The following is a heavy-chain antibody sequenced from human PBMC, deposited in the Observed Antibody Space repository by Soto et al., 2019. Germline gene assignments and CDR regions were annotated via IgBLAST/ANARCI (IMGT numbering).Heavy chain of an antibody. Sequence: EVQLVESGGGLVQPGGSLRLSCAASGFTLSSYWMHWARQAPGKGLVWVSRISSDGSSTNYADSVKGRFTISRDNAKNTLHIPMDSLRVEDTAVYYWARVPHCSSSSCYSYFDNWGQGTLVTVSS. V-gene: IGHV3-74*01. D-gene: IGHD2-2*02. CDR1: GFTLSSYW. CDR3: ARVPHCSSSSCYSYFDN. CDR2: ISSDGSST. J-gene: IGHJ4*02.